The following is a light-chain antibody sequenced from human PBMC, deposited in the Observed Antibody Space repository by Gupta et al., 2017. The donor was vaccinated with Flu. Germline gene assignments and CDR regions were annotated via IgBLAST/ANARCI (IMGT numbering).Light chain of an antibody. CDR1: QSVTSF. V-gene: IGKV3-11*01. CDR3: QQRSHWPIS. J-gene: IGKJ3*01. CDR2: DTS. Sequence: EIVLTQSPATLSLSPGERATLSCRAGQSVTSFLAWYQHKPGQAPRLLIHDTSGRATGIPARFSGSGSGTDFTLTISSLEPEDFAVYYCQQRSHWPISFGRGTKVDI.